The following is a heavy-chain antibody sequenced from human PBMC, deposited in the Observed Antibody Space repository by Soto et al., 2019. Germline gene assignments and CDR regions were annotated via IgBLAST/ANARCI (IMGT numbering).Heavy chain of an antibody. CDR3: ARDKNYDSSGYYR. Sequence: PGGSLRLSCAASGFTFSSYSMNWVRQAPGKGLEWVSSISCSSSYIYYADSVKGRFTISRDNAKNSLYLQMNSLRAEDTAVYYCARDKNYDSSGYYRWGQGTLVTVSS. J-gene: IGHJ4*01. CDR1: GFTFSSYS. CDR2: ISCSSSYI. D-gene: IGHD3-22*01. V-gene: IGHV3-21*01.